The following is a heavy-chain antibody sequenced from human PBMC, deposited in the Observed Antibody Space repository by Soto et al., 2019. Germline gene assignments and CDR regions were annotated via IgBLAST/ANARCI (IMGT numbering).Heavy chain of an antibody. CDR1: GFTFSNAW. Sequence: EVQLVESGGGLVKPGGSLRLSCAASGFTFSNAWMSWVRQAPGKGLEWVGRIKSKTDGGTTDYAAPVKGRFTISRDDLKNTLYLPMNSLKTEDTAVYYCTTVGYSYGLFDYWGQGTLVTVSS. CDR2: IKSKTDGGTT. D-gene: IGHD5-18*01. J-gene: IGHJ4*02. CDR3: TTVGYSYGLFDY. V-gene: IGHV3-15*01.